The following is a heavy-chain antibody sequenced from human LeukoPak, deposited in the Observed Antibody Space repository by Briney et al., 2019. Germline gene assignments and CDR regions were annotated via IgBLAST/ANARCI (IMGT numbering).Heavy chain of an antibody. Sequence: HAGGSLRLSCAASGFTFSNYVMSWVRQAPEKGLQWVSSSSGSGGSTYYADSVKGRFIISRDSSKKTVYLQMNSLRDEDTAVYFCAKGASPDYYGSGRFDFWGQGILVTVSS. J-gene: IGHJ5*01. CDR3: AKGASPDYYGSGRFDF. CDR2: SSGSGGST. D-gene: IGHD3-10*01. CDR1: GFTFSNYV. V-gene: IGHV3-23*01.